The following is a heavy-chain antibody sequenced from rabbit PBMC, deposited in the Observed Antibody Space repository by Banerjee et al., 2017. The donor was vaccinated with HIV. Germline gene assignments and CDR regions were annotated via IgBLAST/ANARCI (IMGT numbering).Heavy chain of an antibody. V-gene: IGHV1S43*01. CDR2: IYTSSAST. CDR1: GFDFSSYGV. J-gene: IGHJ4*01. CDR3: ARDLTYSSNSDYYGL. Sequence: QEQLKESGGGLVQPGGSLKLSCKASGFDFSSYGVSWVRQAPGKGLELIACIYTSSASTWYSSWVNGRFTISRSTSLNTVDLKMTSLTAADTATYFCARDLTYSSNSDYYGLWGQGTLVTVS. D-gene: IGHD1-1*01.